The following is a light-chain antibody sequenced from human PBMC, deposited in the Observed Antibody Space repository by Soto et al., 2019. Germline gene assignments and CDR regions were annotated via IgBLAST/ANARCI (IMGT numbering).Light chain of an antibody. V-gene: IGLV2-14*03. J-gene: IGLJ1*01. CDR3: SSYTSSATLV. Sequence: QSVLTQPASVSGSPGQSITLSCTGTANDIGGYNFVSWYQQSAGKAPKLIIYDVSHRPAGVSDRFSASKSGNTAALTISALRTEDEADYYCSSYTSSATLVFGSGTKVTVL. CDR1: ANDIGGYNF. CDR2: DVS.